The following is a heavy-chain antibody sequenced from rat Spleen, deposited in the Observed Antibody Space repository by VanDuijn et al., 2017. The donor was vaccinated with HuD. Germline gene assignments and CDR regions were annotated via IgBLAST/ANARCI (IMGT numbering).Heavy chain of an antibody. Sequence: QVQLKESGPGLVQPSQTLSLTCTVSGFSLASNGVSWVRQPPGKGLEWMGRMRYDGDTYYNSALKSRLSISRDTSKNQVFLKMNSLQTDDTAIYYCTSETTRIFDYWGQGVMVTVSS. J-gene: IGHJ2*01. CDR3: TSETTRIFDY. V-gene: IGHV2S30*01. CDR1: GFSLASNG. D-gene: IGHD1-4*01. CDR2: MRYDGDT.